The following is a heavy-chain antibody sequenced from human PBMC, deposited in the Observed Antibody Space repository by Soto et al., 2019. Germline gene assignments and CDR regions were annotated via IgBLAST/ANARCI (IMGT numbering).Heavy chain of an antibody. J-gene: IGHJ4*02. CDR3: ARGPYYYDSSGYPPCDFDY. Sequence: PGGSLRLSCAASGFTFSSYGMHWVRQAPGKGLEWVAVIWYDGSNKYYADSVKGRFTISRDNSKNTLYLQMNSLRAEDTAVYYCARGPYYYDSSGYPPCDFDYGGQGTLVTVSS. V-gene: IGHV3-33*01. CDR2: IWYDGSNK. CDR1: GFTFSSYG. D-gene: IGHD3-22*01.